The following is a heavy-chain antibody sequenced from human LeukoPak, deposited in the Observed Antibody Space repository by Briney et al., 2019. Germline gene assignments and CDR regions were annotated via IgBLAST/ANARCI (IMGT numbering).Heavy chain of an antibody. CDR2: IWYDGSNK. J-gene: IGHJ4*02. D-gene: IGHD3-22*01. CDR3: ARAIYDSSRTDFDY. V-gene: IGHV3-33*02. Sequence: PGGSLRLSCAASGFTFFSYGMHWVRQAPGKGLEWVAIIWYDGSNKYYADSGTGRFTISRDNSTTTLFLQMNTLRVAATAVYYCARAIYDSSRTDFDYWGQGTLVTVSS. CDR1: GFTFFSYG.